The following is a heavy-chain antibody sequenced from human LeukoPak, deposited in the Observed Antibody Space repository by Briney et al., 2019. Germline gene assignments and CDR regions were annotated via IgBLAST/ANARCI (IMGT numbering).Heavy chain of an antibody. V-gene: IGHV4-59*11. CDR1: GGSMSSHH. CDR3: ARDDRSGYSTLGY. CDR2: IYYSGST. J-gene: IGHJ4*02. D-gene: IGHD3-22*01. Sequence: PSETLSLTCKVSGGSMSSHHWSWIRQPPGKGLEWIGDIYYSGSTNYNPSLNSRVTISLDTSKNQFSLNLRSVTAADTAVYYCARDDRSGYSTLGYWGQGTLVTVSS.